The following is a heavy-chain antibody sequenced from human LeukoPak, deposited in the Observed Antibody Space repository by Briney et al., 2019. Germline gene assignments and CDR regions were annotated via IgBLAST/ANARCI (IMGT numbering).Heavy chain of an antibody. D-gene: IGHD4-17*01. CDR2: INPSGGST. Sequence: ASVKVSCKASGYTFTSYYMHWVRQAPGQGLEWMGIINPSGGSTSYAQKFQGRVTITRDTSTSTVYMELSSLRSEDTAVYYCASATPSYGDYARSYYYYMDVWGKGTTVTVSS. J-gene: IGHJ6*03. CDR3: ASATPSYGDYARSYYYYMDV. CDR1: GYTFTSYY. V-gene: IGHV1-46*01.